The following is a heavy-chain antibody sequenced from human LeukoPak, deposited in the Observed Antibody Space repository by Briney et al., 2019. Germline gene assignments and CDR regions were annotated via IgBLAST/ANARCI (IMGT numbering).Heavy chain of an antibody. CDR1: GFTFSSYS. CDR2: ISYDRSNK. CDR3: ASEPREVCY. V-gene: IGHV3-30*03. D-gene: IGHD1-26*01. Sequence: GGSLRLSCAASGFTFSSYSVNWVRQAPGKGLEWVAVISYDRSNKYYADSVKGRFTISRDNSKNTLYLQMNSLRAEDTAVYYCASEPREVCYWGQGTLVTVSS. J-gene: IGHJ4*02.